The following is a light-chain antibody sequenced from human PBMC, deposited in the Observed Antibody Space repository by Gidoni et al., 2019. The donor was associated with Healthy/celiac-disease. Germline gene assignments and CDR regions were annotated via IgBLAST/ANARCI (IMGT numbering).Light chain of an antibody. Sequence: EIVLTQSPGTLSLSTGERANLSCRARQSVRSSHLAWYQQKHGQAPRLRLYCASSRATGIPDRFSGSGSGTDFTLTISRLEPEDFAVYYCQQYGSSRYTFGQGTKLEIK. J-gene: IGKJ2*01. CDR3: QQYGSSRYT. V-gene: IGKV3-20*01. CDR1: QSVRSSH. CDR2: CAS.